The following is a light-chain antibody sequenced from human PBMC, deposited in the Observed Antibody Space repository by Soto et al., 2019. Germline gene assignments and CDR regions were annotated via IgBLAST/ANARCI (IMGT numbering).Light chain of an antibody. Sequence: QSVLTQPPSVSAAPGQRVTISCSGSNSNIGENYVSWYRLVPGTSPTLLIYDTHQRPSGIPDRFSGSKSGTSATLDIAGLQTGDEADYHCGTWDSSLSAAVFGGGTQLTVL. V-gene: IGLV1-51*01. CDR2: DTH. CDR1: NSNIGENY. J-gene: IGLJ2*01. CDR3: GTWDSSLSAAV.